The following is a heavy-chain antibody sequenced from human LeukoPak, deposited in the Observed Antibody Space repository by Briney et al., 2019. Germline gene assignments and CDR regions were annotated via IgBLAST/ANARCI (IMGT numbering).Heavy chain of an antibody. Sequence: SETLSLTCTVSGGSISSSSYYWGWIRQPPGKGLEWIGSIYYSGSTYYNPSLKSRVTISVDTSKNQFSLKLSSVTAADTAVYYCARQNNDILTGYSHPVFDYWGRGTLVTVTS. V-gene: IGHV4-39*01. CDR1: GGSISSSSYY. CDR3: ARQNNDILTGYSHPVFDY. CDR2: IYYSGST. J-gene: IGHJ4*02. D-gene: IGHD3-9*01.